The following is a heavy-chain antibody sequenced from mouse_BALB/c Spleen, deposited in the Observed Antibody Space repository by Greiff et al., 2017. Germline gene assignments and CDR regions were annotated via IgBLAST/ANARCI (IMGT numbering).Heavy chain of an antibody. CDR3: AFYYYGSSPFAY. J-gene: IGHJ3*01. Sequence: EVMLVESGGGLVKPGGSLKLSCAASGFTFSSYAMSWVRQSPEKRLEWVAEISSGGSYTYYPDTVTGRFTISRDNAKNTLYLEMSSLRSEDTAMYYCAFYYYGSSPFAYWGQGTLVTVAA. V-gene: IGHV5-9-4*01. CDR1: GFTFSSYA. D-gene: IGHD1-1*01. CDR2: ISSGGSYT.